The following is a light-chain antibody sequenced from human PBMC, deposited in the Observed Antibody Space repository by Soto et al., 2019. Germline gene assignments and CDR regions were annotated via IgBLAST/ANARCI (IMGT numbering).Light chain of an antibody. V-gene: IGKV3-20*01. CDR2: DAT. Sequence: EIVLTQSPGTLSLSPGERGTLSCRASQSVSNRYLAWYQQKPGQAPRLLIYDATTRATGIPDRFSGSGSGTDFTLTISRLEPEDFAVYYCQQYGSSPRTFGQGTKVDI. CDR1: QSVSNRY. J-gene: IGKJ1*01. CDR3: QQYGSSPRT.